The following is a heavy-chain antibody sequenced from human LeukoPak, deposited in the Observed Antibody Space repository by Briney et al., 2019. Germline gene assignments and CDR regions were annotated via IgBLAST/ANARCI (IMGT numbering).Heavy chain of an antibody. CDR2: INSDGSST. Sequence: GGSLRLSCAVSGFTFSSDWMHWVRQAPGKGLVRVSRINSDGSSTSYADSVKGRFTISRDNAKNTLYLQMNSLRAEDTAVYYCARDDYGDYQFDYWGQGTLVTVSS. CDR1: GFTFSSDW. V-gene: IGHV3-74*01. J-gene: IGHJ4*02. D-gene: IGHD4-17*01. CDR3: ARDDYGDYQFDY.